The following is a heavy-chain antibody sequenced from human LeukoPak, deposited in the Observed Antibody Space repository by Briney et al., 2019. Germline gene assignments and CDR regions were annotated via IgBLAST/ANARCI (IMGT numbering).Heavy chain of an antibody. D-gene: IGHD3-22*01. CDR2: INHSGST. V-gene: IGHV4-34*01. CDR1: GGSFSGYY. Sequence: SETLSLTCAVYGGSFSGYYWSWIRQPPGKGLEWIGEINHSGSTNYNPSLKSRVTISVDTSKNQFSLKLSSVTAADTAVYYCARTSYYYDSSGYYYAHDYWGQGTLVTVSS. J-gene: IGHJ4*02. CDR3: ARTSYYYDSSGYYYAHDY.